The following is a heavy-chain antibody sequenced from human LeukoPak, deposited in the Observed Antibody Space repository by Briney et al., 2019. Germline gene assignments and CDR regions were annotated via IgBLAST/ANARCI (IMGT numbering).Heavy chain of an antibody. J-gene: IGHJ4*02. CDR3: AVDHCSSASCYGY. Sequence: ASVKVSCKASGYTFTNYALNWVRQAPAQGLEWVGWINTNTGNPTYAQGLTGRFVFSLDTAVSTAYLQISSLRAEDTAVYYCAVDHCSSASCYGYWGQGTLVTVSS. CDR2: INTNTGNP. V-gene: IGHV7-4-1*02. CDR1: GYTFTNYA. D-gene: IGHD2-2*01.